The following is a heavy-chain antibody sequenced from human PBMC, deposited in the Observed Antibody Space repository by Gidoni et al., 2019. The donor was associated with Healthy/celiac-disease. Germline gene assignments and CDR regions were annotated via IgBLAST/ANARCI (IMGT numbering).Heavy chain of an antibody. J-gene: IGHJ3*02. CDR1: GFPFSAYY. Sequence: QVQLVESGGGLVKPGGSVRLSCAASGFPFSAYYMSWIRQAPGKGLEWVSYISSSGSTIYYADSVKGRFTISRDNAKNSLYLQMNSLRAEDTAVYYCARDLGRFGELSADAFDIWGQGTMVTVSS. CDR2: ISSSGSTI. D-gene: IGHD3-10*01. CDR3: ARDLGRFGELSADAFDI. V-gene: IGHV3-11*01.